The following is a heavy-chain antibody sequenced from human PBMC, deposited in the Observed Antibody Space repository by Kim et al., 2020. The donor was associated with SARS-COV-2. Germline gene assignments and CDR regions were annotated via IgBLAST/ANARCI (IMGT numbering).Heavy chain of an antibody. V-gene: IGHV4-34*01. CDR3: ARVSVPWTMVRGVKTRGWFDP. D-gene: IGHD3-10*01. CDR1: GGSFSGYY. J-gene: IGHJ5*02. CDR2: INHSGST. Sequence: SETLSLTCAVYGGSFSGYYWSWILQPPGKGLEWIGEINHSGSTNYNPSLKSRVTISVDTSKNQFSLKLSSVTAADTAVYYCARVSVPWTMVRGVKTRGWFDPWGQGTLVTVSS.